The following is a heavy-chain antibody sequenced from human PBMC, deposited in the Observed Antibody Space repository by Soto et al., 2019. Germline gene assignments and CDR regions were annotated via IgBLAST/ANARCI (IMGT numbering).Heavy chain of an antibody. Sequence: EVHLLESGGGFVQPGGSLRLSCAASAFTFSSYAMGWVRQAPGKGLEWVSTIGGPGGDRTYYADPVKGRFAVSIDNSRNTLHAQRNRRRAVGTAVYYWLRSSGVHWEPFAYGCQATLVSVSS. CDR1: AFTFSSYA. J-gene: IGHJ4*02. V-gene: IGHV3-23*01. D-gene: IGHD1-26*01. CDR3: LRSSGVHWEPFAY. CDR2: IGGPGGDRT.